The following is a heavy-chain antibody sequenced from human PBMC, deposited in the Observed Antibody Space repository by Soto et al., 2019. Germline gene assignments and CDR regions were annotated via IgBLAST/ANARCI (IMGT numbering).Heavy chain of an antibody. CDR1: GYTFTSYG. V-gene: IGHV1-18*01. D-gene: IGHD2-15*01. Sequence: QVQLVQSGAEVKKPGASVKVSCKASGYTFTSYGISWVRQAPGQGLEWMGWISAYNGNTNYAQKLQGRVTMTTDTSPSTAYLGLRSLRSDDTAVYYCARAAIITPSDYWGQGTLVTVSS. J-gene: IGHJ4*02. CDR2: ISAYNGNT. CDR3: ARAAIITPSDY.